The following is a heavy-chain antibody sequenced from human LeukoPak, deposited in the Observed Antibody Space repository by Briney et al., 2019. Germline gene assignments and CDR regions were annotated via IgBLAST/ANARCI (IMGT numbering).Heavy chain of an antibody. CDR3: AIVMSGSGSKYFDY. Sequence: PGGSLRLSCAASGFTFSSFPMHWVRQVPGKGLEYVSAISSTGETSYYANSVKDRFTISRDNSKNTLYLQMGSLRAEDMAVYYCAIVMSGSGSKYFDYWGQGTLVTVSS. CDR1: GFTFSSFP. CDR2: ISSTGETS. J-gene: IGHJ4*02. V-gene: IGHV3-64*01. D-gene: IGHD3-10*01.